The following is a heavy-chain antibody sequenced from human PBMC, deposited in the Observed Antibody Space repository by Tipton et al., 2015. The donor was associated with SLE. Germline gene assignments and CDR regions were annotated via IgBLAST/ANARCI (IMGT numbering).Heavy chain of an antibody. D-gene: IGHD1-7*01. V-gene: IGHV4-39*07. CDR2: VYYGGST. CDR1: GGSVSSSSYY. Sequence: LRLSCTVSGGSVSSSSYYWGWIRQPPGKGLEYIGTVYYGGSTYYNPSLKSRVTISVDTSKNQFSLNMNFVTAADTAVYFCARALNWNYPFDSWGQGALVTVSS. CDR3: ARALNWNYPFDS. J-gene: IGHJ4*02.